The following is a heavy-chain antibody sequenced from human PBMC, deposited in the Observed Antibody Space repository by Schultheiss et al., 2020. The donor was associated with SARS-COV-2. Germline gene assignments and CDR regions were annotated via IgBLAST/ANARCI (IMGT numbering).Heavy chain of an antibody. V-gene: IGHV3-30*03. Sequence: GGSLRLSCAASGFTFSSYEMNWVRQAPGKGLEWVAVISYDGSNKYYADSVKGRFTISRDNSKNTLYLQMNSLRAEDTAVYYCARDLSGWYPLFDYWGQGTLVTVSS. CDR1: GFTFSSYE. D-gene: IGHD6-19*01. CDR3: ARDLSGWYPLFDY. J-gene: IGHJ4*02. CDR2: ISYDGSNK.